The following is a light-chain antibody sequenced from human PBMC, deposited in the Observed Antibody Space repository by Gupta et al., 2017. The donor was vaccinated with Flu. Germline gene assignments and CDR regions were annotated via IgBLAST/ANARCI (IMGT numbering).Light chain of an antibody. CDR2: WAS. CDR3: QQYYSTPWT. J-gene: IGKJ1*01. V-gene: IGKV4-1*01. CDR1: QNVLYISNNKNY. Sequence: DIVMTQSPDSLAVSLGERATINCKSSQNVLYISNNKNYLAWYQQKPGQPPKLLISWASTRESGVPDRFSGSGSGTDFTLTISSLQAEDVAVYYCQQYYSTPWTFGQGTXMEIK.